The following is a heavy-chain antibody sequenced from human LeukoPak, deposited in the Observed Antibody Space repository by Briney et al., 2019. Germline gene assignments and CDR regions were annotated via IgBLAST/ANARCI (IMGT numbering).Heavy chain of an antibody. CDR3: ARADGVDIDY. D-gene: IGHD2-8*02. CDR1: GFTFSTYS. CDR2: ISSSYNYT. J-gene: IGHJ4*02. V-gene: IGHV3-21*01. Sequence: GGSLRLSCAASGFTFSTYSMNWVRQAPGKGLEWVSSISSSYNYTYYAESLKGRLTISRDNARNALYLQMSSLRAEDTAVYYCARADGVDIDYWGQGTLVTVSS.